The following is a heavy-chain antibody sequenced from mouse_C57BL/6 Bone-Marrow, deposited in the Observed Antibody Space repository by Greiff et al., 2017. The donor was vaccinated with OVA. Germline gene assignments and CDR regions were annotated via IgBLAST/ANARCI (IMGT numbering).Heavy chain of an antibody. D-gene: IGHD1-1*01. V-gene: IGHV1-64*01. CDR3: ARDYGRVDY. Sequence: QVHVKQPGAELVKPGASVKLSCKASGYTFTSYWMHWVKQRPGQGLEWIGMIHPNSGSTNYNEKFKSKATLTVDKSSSTAYMQLSSLTSEDSAVYYCARDYGRVDYWGQGTTLTVSS. CDR2: IHPNSGST. CDR1: GYTFTSYW. J-gene: IGHJ2*01.